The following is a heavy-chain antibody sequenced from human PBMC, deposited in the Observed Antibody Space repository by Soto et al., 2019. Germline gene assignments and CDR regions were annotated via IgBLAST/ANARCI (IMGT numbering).Heavy chain of an antibody. V-gene: IGHV1-2*04. Sequence: ASVKVSCKASGYTFTGYYMRWVRQAPGQGLEWMGWINPNSGGTNYAQKFQGWVTMTRDTSISTAYMELSRLRSDDTAVYYCARDGESGETNYYYYGMDVWGQGTTVTVSS. CDR1: GYTFTGYY. CDR3: ARDGESGETNYYYYGMDV. CDR2: INPNSGGT. D-gene: IGHD2-15*01. J-gene: IGHJ6*02.